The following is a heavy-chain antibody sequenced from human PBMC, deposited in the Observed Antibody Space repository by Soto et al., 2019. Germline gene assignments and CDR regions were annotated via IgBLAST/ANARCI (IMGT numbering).Heavy chain of an antibody. J-gene: IGHJ6*02. CDR3: ARTGGMDV. V-gene: IGHV4-34*01. CDR1: GWSFRDFY. Sequence: QVQLQQWGAGLLRPSETLSLTCAVYGWSFRDFYWSWLRQTPEKGLEWIGEINHSGDTKYNPSLESRVTISVDTSKNQFSLKVNFVTPADTAVYYCARTGGMDVWGPGATVTVSS. CDR2: INHSGDT.